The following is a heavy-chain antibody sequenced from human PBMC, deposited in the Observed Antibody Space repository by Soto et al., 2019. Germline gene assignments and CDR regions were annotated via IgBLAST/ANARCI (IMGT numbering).Heavy chain of an antibody. V-gene: IGHV1-3*01. D-gene: IGHD3-22*01. CDR1: GYSFSTHA. Sequence: ASVKVSCKASGYSFSTHAMHWVRQAPGQGLEWMGWINGGNGNTKYSQKFRDRVTITRDTSASTGYMELSSLRSEDTAVYYCARGRPSYYYDSPGPEQADYWGQGTLVTVSS. CDR2: INGGNGNT. CDR3: ARGRPSYYYDSPGPEQADY. J-gene: IGHJ4*02.